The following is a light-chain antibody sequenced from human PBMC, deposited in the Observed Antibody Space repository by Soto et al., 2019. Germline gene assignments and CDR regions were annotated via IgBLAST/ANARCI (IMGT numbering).Light chain of an antibody. CDR3: CSYAGSYTFV. J-gene: IGLJ1*01. V-gene: IGLV2-11*01. CDR1: SNDVGGFNY. CDR2: DVN. Sequence: QSAVTQPRSVSGSPGQSVTISCAGTSNDVGGFNYVSWYQHHPGKAPKVMIYDVNKRPSGVPDRFSGSKSGNTASLTISGLQAEDEADYYCCSYAGSYTFVFGTGTKVTVL.